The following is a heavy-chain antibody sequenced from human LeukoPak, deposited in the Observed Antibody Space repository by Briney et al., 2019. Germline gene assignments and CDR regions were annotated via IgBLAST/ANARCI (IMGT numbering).Heavy chain of an antibody. CDR3: AMVAGVGGPYGMDV. D-gene: IGHD6-19*01. Sequence: ASVKVSCKASGYTFTSHDINWVRQATGQGLEWMGWMSPNSGDTGYAQKFQGWVTMTRDTSISTAYMELSRLRSDDTAVYYCAMVAGVGGPYGMDVWGQGTTVTVSS. J-gene: IGHJ6*02. CDR2: MSPNSGDT. V-gene: IGHV1-8*01. CDR1: GYTFTSHD.